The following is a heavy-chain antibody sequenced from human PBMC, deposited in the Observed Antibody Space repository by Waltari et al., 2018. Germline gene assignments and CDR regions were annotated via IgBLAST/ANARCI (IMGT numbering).Heavy chain of an antibody. CDR2: INQARTDK. Sequence: VQLVESGGDLVQPVGSLRLSCVASGYTFSTYWMSWLRQAPGKGLEWVANINQARTDKCYVDSVKGRFTISRDNSRNSLYRQMSSLRVEDTAFYYCARASAVPGTRDYWGQGTLVTVSS. CDR3: ARASAVPGTRDY. J-gene: IGHJ4*02. D-gene: IGHD6-19*01. CDR1: GYTFSTYW. V-gene: IGHV3-7*01.